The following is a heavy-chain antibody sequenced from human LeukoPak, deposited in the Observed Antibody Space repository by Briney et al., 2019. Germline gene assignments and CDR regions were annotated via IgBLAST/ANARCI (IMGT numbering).Heavy chain of an antibody. CDR2: INHSGST. V-gene: IGHV4-34*01. CDR1: GGSFSGYY. CDR3: ARPSSRATKGDAFDI. D-gene: IGHD5-12*01. Sequence: SETLSLTCAVYGGSFSGYYWSWIRQPPGKGLEWIGEINHSGSTNYNPSLKSRVTISVDTSKNQFSLKLSSVTAADTAVYYCARPSSRATKGDAFDIWGQGTMVTVSS. J-gene: IGHJ3*02.